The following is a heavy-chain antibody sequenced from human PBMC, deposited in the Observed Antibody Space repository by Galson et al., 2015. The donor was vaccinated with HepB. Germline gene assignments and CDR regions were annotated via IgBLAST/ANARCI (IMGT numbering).Heavy chain of an antibody. J-gene: IGHJ4*02. CDR3: TLGGAAAY. Sequence: SLRLSCAGSGFPFGNYAMSWFRQAPGKGLEWLGYIKSKTFGGTTQYAASVRGRFTISRDDSASLAYLQMNDLRIEDTAMYYYTLGGAAAYWGQGTLVTVSS. CDR1: GFPFGNYA. D-gene: IGHD2-15*01. CDR2: IKSKTFGGTT. V-gene: IGHV3-49*03.